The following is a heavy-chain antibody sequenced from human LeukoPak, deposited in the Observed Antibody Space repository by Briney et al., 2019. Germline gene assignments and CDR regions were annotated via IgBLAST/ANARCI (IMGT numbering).Heavy chain of an antibody. D-gene: IGHD3-22*01. CDR2: IKQDGSEK. CDR1: GFTFSSYW. CDR3: ARHLRPRDSSGYYY. V-gene: IGHV3-7*04. Sequence: GGSLRLSCAASGFTFSSYWMSWVRQAPGKGLEWVANIKQDGSEKYLVDSVKGRFTISRDNAKTSLYLQMNSLRAEDTAVYYCARHLRPRDSSGYYYWGQGTLVTVSS. J-gene: IGHJ4*02.